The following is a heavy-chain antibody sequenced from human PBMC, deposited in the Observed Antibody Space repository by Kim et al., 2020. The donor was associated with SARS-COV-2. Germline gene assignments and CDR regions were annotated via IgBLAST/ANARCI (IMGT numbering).Heavy chain of an antibody. Sequence: DSVEGRFTISRDNAKKSLYLQMNSLRGEDTAVYYCARDGGYDILTGYSDYWGQGTLVTVSS. D-gene: IGHD3-9*01. V-gene: IGHV3-7*03. CDR3: ARDGGYDILTGYSDY. J-gene: IGHJ4*02.